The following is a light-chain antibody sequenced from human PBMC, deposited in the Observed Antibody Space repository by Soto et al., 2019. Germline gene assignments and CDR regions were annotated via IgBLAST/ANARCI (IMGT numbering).Light chain of an antibody. CDR1: SSDVGGYNY. Sequence: QSVLAQPASVSVSPGQSITISCTATSSDVGGYNYVSWYQHHPGKAPKLIIYDVSNRPSGVSIRFSGSKSDNTASLTISGLQPEDEADYHCGSYTTSNTRQIVFGTGTKVTVL. J-gene: IGLJ1*01. V-gene: IGLV2-14*03. CDR2: DVS. CDR3: GSYTTSNTRQIV.